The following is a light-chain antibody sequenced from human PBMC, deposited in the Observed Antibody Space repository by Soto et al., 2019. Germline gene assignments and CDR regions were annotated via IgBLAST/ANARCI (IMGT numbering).Light chain of an antibody. V-gene: IGKV3-20*01. CDR1: QSVSSSY. Sequence: EIVLTQSPGTLSLSPGERATLSCRASQSVSSSYLAWYQQKPGQAPRLIIYGASSRATGIPDRFSGSGYGTDFTLTISRLEPEDFAVYYCQQYGSSPRTFGQGTKLEIK. J-gene: IGKJ2*01. CDR3: QQYGSSPRT. CDR2: GAS.